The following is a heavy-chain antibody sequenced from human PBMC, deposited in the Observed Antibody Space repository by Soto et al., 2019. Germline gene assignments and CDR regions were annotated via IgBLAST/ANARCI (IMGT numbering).Heavy chain of an antibody. CDR1: GFTFSSYA. V-gene: IGHV3-23*01. CDR2: ISGCGGST. D-gene: IGHD3-22*01. Sequence: PGGSLRLSCAASGFTFSSYAMSWVRQAPGKGLEWVSAISGCGGSTYYEDSVKGRFTITRDNSKNTLYLQMNSLRAEDTAVYYYAKESVIVVVITNYFDYWGQGTLVTVSS. J-gene: IGHJ4*02. CDR3: AKESVIVVVITNYFDY.